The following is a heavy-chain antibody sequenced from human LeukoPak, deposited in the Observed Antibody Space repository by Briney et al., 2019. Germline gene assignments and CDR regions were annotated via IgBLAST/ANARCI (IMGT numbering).Heavy chain of an antibody. V-gene: IGHV4-34*01. CDR3: ARGRPGDSSSWVRRWFDP. D-gene: IGHD6-13*01. J-gene: IGHJ5*02. CDR1: GGAFSGYY. Sequence: SESLSLTCAGYGGAFSGYYWSWIRQPPRKGLEWNGEINHCGSTNYNPAPNRRVPIPIDTSKNQFSLKLSSVTAADTAVYYWARGRPGDSSSWVRRWFDPWGQGTLVTVSS. CDR2: INHCGST.